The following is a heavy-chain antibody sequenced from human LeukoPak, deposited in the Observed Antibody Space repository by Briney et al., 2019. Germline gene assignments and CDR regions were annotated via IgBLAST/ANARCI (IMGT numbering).Heavy chain of an antibody. D-gene: IGHD5-24*01. V-gene: IGHV3-53*01. J-gene: IGHJ4*02. Sequence: PGGSLRLSCAASGFTISSNYMSWVRQAPGKGLEWVSVIYVDGTTYYADSVKGRFTISRDNSKNTLSLQMNSLRAEDTAVYYCARGDGYNFFDYWGQGTLVTVSS. CDR2: IYVDGTT. CDR1: GFTISSNY. CDR3: ARGDGYNFFDY.